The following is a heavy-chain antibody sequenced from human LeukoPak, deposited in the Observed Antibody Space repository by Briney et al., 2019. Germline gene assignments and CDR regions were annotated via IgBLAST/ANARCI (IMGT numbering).Heavy chain of an antibody. CDR2: INPNSGGT. J-gene: IGHJ6*02. CDR3: ARDSAYYYGMDV. Sequence: ASVKVSCKASGYTFTSYYMHWVRQAPGQGLEWMGWINPNSGGTNYAQKFQGRVTMTRDTSISTAYMELSRLRSDDTAVYYCARDSAYYYGMDVWGQGTTVTASS. CDR1: GYTFTSYY. V-gene: IGHV1-2*02.